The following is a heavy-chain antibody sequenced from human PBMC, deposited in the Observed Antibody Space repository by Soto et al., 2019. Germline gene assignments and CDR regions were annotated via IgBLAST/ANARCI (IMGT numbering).Heavy chain of an antibody. CDR3: ARAGTIFGVGHGYYYCYGMDV. CDR2: LIPIFGTA. Sequence: QVQLVQSGDEVKKPCSSVKVSCKASGGTFSSYAISWVRQAPGQGLEWMGGLIPIFGTANYAQKFQGRVTITADESTSRAYMELSNLRSTDTAVYYCARAGTIFGVGHGYYYCYGMDVWGQGTTVTVSS. D-gene: IGHD3-3*01. V-gene: IGHV1-69*01. CDR1: GGTFSSYA. J-gene: IGHJ6*02.